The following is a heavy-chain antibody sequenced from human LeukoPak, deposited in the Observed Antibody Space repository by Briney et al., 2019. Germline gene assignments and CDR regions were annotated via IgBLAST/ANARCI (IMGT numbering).Heavy chain of an antibody. CDR3: VRKESVRTRAYDI. V-gene: IGHV1-2*06. CDR1: GYTFTSYY. J-gene: IGHJ3*02. Sequence: ASVKVSCKASGYTFTSYYMHWVRQAPGQGLEWMGRINPDTGRTDYAQKFQGRVTMTRDTSIRTTYIELSRLRSDDTAVYYCVRKESVRTRAYDIWGQGTLVTVSS. D-gene: IGHD2/OR15-2a*01. CDR2: INPDTGRT.